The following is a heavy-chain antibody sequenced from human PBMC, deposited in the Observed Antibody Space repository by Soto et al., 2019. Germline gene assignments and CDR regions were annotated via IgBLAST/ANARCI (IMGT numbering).Heavy chain of an antibody. V-gene: IGHV3-33*01. J-gene: IGHJ4*02. D-gene: IGHD2-21*02. Sequence: PGGSLRLSCAASGFTFSSYGMHWVRQAPGKGLEWVAVIWYDGSNKYYADSVKGRFTISRDNSKHTLYLQMNSLRAEDTAVYYCAREGGDWAFDYWGQGTLVTVSS. CDR3: AREGGDWAFDY. CDR2: IWYDGSNK. CDR1: GFTFSSYG.